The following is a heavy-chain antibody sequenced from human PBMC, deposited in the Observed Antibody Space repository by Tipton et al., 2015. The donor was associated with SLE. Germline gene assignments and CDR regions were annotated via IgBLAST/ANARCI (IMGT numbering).Heavy chain of an antibody. D-gene: IGHD6-13*01. CDR2: IYYSGST. CDR1: GGSISSSSYY. Sequence: TLSLTCTVSGGSISSSSYYWGWIRQPPGKGLEWIGSIYYSGSTYYNPSLKSRVTISVDPSKNQFSLKLSPVTAADTAVYYCARLVSWPYYFDYWGQGTLVTVSS. V-gene: IGHV4-39*07. CDR3: ARLVSWPYYFDY. J-gene: IGHJ4*02.